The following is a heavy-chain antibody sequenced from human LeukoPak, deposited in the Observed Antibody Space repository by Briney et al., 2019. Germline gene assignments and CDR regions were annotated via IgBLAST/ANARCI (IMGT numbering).Heavy chain of an antibody. CDR2: IYYSGST. V-gene: IGHV4-30-4*01. D-gene: IGHD1-7*01. CDR3: ATTSKVSWNSEYYFDY. J-gene: IGHJ4*02. CDR1: GGSISSGDYY. Sequence: SQTLSLTCTVSGGSISSGDYYWSWIRQPPGKGLEWIGYIYYSGSTYYNPSLKSRVTISVDTSKNQFSLKLSSVTAADTAVYYCATTSKVSWNSEYYFDYWGQGTLVTVSS.